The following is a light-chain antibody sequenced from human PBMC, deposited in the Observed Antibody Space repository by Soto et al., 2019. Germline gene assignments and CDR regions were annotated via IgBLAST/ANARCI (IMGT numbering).Light chain of an antibody. Sequence: QSVLTQPASVSGSPGRSITISCTGTSSDVGSYNLVSWFQQHPGKAPKLIIYEVSKRPSGLSNRFSGSKSGNTASLTISGLQAEDEADYYCCSYAGGSTSNYVFGTGTKVTVL. CDR2: EVS. CDR1: SSDVGSYNL. V-gene: IGLV2-23*02. CDR3: CSYAGGSTSNYV. J-gene: IGLJ1*01.